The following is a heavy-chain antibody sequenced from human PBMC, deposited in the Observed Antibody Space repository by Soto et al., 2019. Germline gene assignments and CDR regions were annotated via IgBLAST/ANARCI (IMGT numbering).Heavy chain of an antibody. Sequence: SETLSLTCTVSGGSMSTNYYWGWIRQPPGKGLEWIGRIYYSGSTYYNPSLKSRVTLSVDTSKNQFSLRLSSVTAADTAVYYCASGCSGGSCSHYFDYWGQGALVTVS. CDR3: ASGCSGGSCSHYFDY. CDR1: GGSMSTNYY. J-gene: IGHJ4*02. V-gene: IGHV4-39*01. CDR2: IYYSGST. D-gene: IGHD2-15*01.